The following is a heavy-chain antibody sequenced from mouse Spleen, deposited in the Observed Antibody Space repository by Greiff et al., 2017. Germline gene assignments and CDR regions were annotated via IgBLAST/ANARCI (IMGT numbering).Heavy chain of an antibody. J-gene: IGHJ3*01. D-gene: IGHD2-5*01. CDR2: INPSSGYT. CDR3: ARGGDYSNEGFAY. V-gene: IGHV1-4*01. CDR1: GYTFTSYT. Sequence: QVQLKQSGAELARPGASVKMSCKASGYTFTSYTMHWVKQRPGQGLEWIGYINPSSGYTKYNQKFKDKATLTADKSSSTAYMQLSSLTSEDSAVYYCARGGDYSNEGFAYWGQGTLVTVSA.